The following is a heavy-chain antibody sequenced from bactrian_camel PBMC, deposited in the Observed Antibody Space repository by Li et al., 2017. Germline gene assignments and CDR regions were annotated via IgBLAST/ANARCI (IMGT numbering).Heavy chain of an antibody. CDR2: IFANGGT. J-gene: IGHJ4*01. CDR1: RFTFDSD. Sequence: HVQLVESGGGSVQAGETLTLSCTASRFTFDSDMGWYRQPPGKSRELVSSIFANGGTHYADSVKGRFTISEDYAQNTLYLQLNSLKPEDTAMYFCSSLYNRYWGQGTQVTVS. CDR3: SSLYNRY. V-gene: IGHV3S55*01.